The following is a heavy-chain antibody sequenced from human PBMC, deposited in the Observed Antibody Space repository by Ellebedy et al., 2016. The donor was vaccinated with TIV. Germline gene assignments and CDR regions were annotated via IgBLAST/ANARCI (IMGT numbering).Heavy chain of an antibody. J-gene: IGHJ5*02. Sequence: ASVKVSCKTSGYSFSSYGLSWVRQAPGQGLEWMGWISAYNGHTNYAQNVQGRVTMTTDSATSTAYMELRSLRSDDTAVYYCATTYYYGSGTYSPRDNWFDPWGQGTLVIVSS. CDR3: ATTYYYGSGTYSPRDNWFDP. D-gene: IGHD3-10*01. CDR2: ISAYNGHT. V-gene: IGHV1-18*01. CDR1: GYSFSSYG.